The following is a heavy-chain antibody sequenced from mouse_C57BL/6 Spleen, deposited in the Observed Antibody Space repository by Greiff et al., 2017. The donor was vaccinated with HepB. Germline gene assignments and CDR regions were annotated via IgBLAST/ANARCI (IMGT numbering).Heavy chain of an antibody. Sequence: EVHLVESGPGLVKPSQSLSLTCSVTGYSITSGYYWNWIRQFPGNKLEWMGYISYDGSNNYNPSLKNRISITRDTSKNQFFLKLNSVTTEDTATYYCARYYDYDEGFAYWGQGTLVTVSA. CDR2: ISYDGSN. V-gene: IGHV3-6*01. D-gene: IGHD2-4*01. CDR3: ARYYDYDEGFAY. J-gene: IGHJ3*01. CDR1: GYSITSGYY.